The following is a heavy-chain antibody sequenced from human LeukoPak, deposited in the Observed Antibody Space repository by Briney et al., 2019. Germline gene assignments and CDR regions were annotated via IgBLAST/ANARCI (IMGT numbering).Heavy chain of an antibody. CDR3: ARDIVNDY. D-gene: IGHD2-21*01. V-gene: IGHV3-48*04. Sequence: LSLTCTVSGGSISSSSYYWGWVRQAPGKGLEWVSYISSNSGTIYYADSVKGRFTISRDNAKNSLYLQMNSLRAEDTAVYYCARDIVNDYWGQGTLVTVSS. J-gene: IGHJ4*02. CDR2: ISSNSGTI. CDR1: GGSISSSSYY.